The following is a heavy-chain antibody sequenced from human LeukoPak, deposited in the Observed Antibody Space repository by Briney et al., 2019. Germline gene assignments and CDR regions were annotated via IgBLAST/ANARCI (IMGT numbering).Heavy chain of an antibody. CDR1: GYTFTSHW. CDR3: ARHDRWDAGTQGGMDF. J-gene: IGHJ6*02. CDR2: IYPGDSDT. D-gene: IGHD1-14*01. Sequence: GESLKISCKGSGYTFTSHWIGWVRQLPGKGLEWMGVIYPGDSDTRYSPSFQGQVNISAAESISTAYLQWSSMKASDTAMYYCARHDRWDAGTQGGMDFWGQGTTVTVSS. V-gene: IGHV5-51*01.